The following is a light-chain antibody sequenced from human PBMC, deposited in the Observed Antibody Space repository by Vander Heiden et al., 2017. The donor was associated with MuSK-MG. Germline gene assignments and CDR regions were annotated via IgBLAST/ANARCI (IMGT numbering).Light chain of an antibody. CDR3: QQYNNRQQET. V-gene: IGKV3-15*01. CDR1: QSVTSN. J-gene: IGKJ2*01. Sequence: EILMTQSPATLSVSPGERATLSCRASQSVTSNLAWYQQTPGQAPRLRIYEASTRGTGSTARVSGSGSGTEFTLTISSLQSDDFAVDDCQQYNNRQQETFGQGTKLEIK. CDR2: EAS.